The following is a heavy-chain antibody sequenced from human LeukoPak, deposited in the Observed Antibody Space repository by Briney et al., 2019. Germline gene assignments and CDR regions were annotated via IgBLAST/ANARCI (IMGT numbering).Heavy chain of an antibody. D-gene: IGHD3-10*01. CDR2: ISGSGGST. Sequence: QPGGSLRLSCAASGFTFSSYAMSWVRQAPGKGLEWVSAISGSGGSTYYADSVKGRFTISRDNSKNTLYLQMNSLRAEDTAVYYCAKGLYGSGSYYNAPFDYWGQGTLVTVSS. J-gene: IGHJ4*02. CDR3: AKGLYGSGSYYNAPFDY. CDR1: GFTFSSYA. V-gene: IGHV3-23*01.